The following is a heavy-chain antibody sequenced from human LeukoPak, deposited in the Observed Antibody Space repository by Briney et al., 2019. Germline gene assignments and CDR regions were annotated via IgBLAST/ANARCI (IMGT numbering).Heavy chain of an antibody. D-gene: IGHD3-22*01. CDR3: ARDGYSDSSGYDYPPSV. V-gene: IGHV4-59*01. J-gene: IGHJ4*02. Sequence: SETLSLTCTVSGGSISSYYWSWIRQPPGKGLEWIGYMSYSGTSSYNPSLRSRITISVDASKKQFSLKLSSVTAADTAVYYSARDGYSDSSGYDYPPSVWGQGTLVTVSS. CDR1: GGSISSYY. CDR2: MSYSGTS.